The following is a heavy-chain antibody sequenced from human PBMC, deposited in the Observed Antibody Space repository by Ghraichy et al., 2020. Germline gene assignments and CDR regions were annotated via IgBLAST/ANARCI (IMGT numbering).Heavy chain of an antibody. D-gene: IGHD3-10*01. J-gene: IGHJ4*02. Sequence: GSLSLTCAVYGGSFSGYYWSWIRQPPGKGLEWIGEINHSGSTNYNPSLKSRVTISVDTSKNQFSLKLSSVTAADTAVYYCARGLKTHGLLWFGEPYFDYWGQGTLVTVSS. V-gene: IGHV4-34*01. CDR2: INHSGST. CDR1: GGSFSGYY. CDR3: ARGLKTHGLLWFGEPYFDY.